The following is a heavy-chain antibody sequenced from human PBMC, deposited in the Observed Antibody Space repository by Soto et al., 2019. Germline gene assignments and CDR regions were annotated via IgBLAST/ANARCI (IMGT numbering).Heavy chain of an antibody. J-gene: IGHJ6*02. CDR3: ARAGYSSGWYGYYYYGMDVWGQGTTVVYYGMDV. D-gene: IGHD6-19*01. V-gene: IGHV3-30-3*01. CDR1: GFTFSSYA. CDR2: ISYDGSNK. Sequence: GGSLRLSCAASGFTFSSYAMHWVRQAPGKGLEWVAVISYDGSNKYYADSVKGRFTISRDNSNNTLYLQMNSLRDEDTAVYYCARAGYSSGWYGYYYYGMDVWGQGTTVVYYGMDVWGQGTTVTVSS.